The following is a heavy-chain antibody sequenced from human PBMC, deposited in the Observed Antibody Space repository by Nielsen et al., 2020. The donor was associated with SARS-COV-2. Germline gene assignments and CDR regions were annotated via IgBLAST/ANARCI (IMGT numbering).Heavy chain of an antibody. D-gene: IGHD6-19*01. V-gene: IGHV4-39*07. CDR1: YY. Sequence: YYISWIRQPPGKGLEWIGSIYSSGSTYYNPSLKSRVTISVDPSKNQFSLKLSSVTAADTAVYYCAKGTVAGSKYFQHWGQGTLVTVSS. CDR3: AKGTVAGSKYFQH. J-gene: IGHJ1*01. CDR2: IYSSGST.